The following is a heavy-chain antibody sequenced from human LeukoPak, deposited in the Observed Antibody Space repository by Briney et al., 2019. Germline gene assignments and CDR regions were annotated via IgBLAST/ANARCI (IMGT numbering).Heavy chain of an antibody. V-gene: IGHV1-46*01. CDR3: ARRGYNWNEAYYDY. CDR2: INLSGGST. D-gene: IGHD1-1*01. CDR1: RYTFTSYY. Sequence: ASVTVSCQASRYTFTSYYMHWVRQAPPQGLEWMGIINLSGGSTTYAQQSPGRVTMTRDTSTSTVYMELSSLRSEDTAVYYCARRGYNWNEAYYDYWGQGTLVTVSS. J-gene: IGHJ4*02.